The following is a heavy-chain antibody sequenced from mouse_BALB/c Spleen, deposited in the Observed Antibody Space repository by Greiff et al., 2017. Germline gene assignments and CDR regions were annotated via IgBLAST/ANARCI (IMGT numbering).Heavy chain of an antibody. CDR2: INPGSGGT. D-gene: IGHD1-2*01. CDR3: ARAGITTARFDY. J-gene: IGHJ2*01. V-gene: IGHV1-54*01. Sequence: VKVVESGAELVRPGTSVKVSCKASGYAFTNYLIEWVKQRPGQGLEWIGVINPGSGGTNYNEKFKGKATLTADKSSSTAYMQLSSLTSDDSAVYFCARAGITTARFDYWGQGTTLTVSS. CDR1: GYAFTNYL.